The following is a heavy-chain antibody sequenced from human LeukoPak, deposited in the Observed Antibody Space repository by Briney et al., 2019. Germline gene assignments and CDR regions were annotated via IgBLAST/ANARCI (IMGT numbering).Heavy chain of an antibody. CDR3: AKDPPPHYDYVWGSLSPTIDY. V-gene: IGHV3-9*01. D-gene: IGHD3-16*01. J-gene: IGHJ4*02. Sequence: PGGSLRLSCAAFGFTFDDYAMHWVRQAPGKGLEWVSGISWNSGSIGYADSVKGRFTISRDNAKNSLYLQMNSLRAEDTALYYCAKDPPPHYDYVWGSLSPTIDYWGQGTLVTVSS. CDR2: ISWNSGSI. CDR1: GFTFDDYA.